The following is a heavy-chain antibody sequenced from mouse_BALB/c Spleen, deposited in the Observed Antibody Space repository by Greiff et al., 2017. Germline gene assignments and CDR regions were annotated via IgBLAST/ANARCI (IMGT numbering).Heavy chain of an antibody. CDR2: INPSNGRT. V-gene: IGHV1S81*02. D-gene: IGHD2-1*01. CDR1: GYTFTSYW. CDR3: ARGDGNYAGFAY. J-gene: IGHJ3*01. Sequence: VQLQQPGAELVKPGASVKLSCKASGYTFTSYWMHWVKQRPGQGLEWIGEINPSNGRTNYNEKFKSKATLTVDKSSSTAYMQLSSLTSEDSAVYYCARGDGNYAGFAYWGQGTLVTVSA.